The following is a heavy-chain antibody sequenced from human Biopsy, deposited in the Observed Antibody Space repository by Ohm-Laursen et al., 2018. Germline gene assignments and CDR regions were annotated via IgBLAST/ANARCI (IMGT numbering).Heavy chain of an antibody. J-gene: IGHJ4*02. CDR2: INPNSGDT. D-gene: IGHD6-13*01. CDR3: ARMEQPHDY. V-gene: IGHV1-2*06. CDR1: GYPFSNYY. Sequence: SVEVSCKASGYPFSNYYLFWVRQAPGQGLEWMGRINPNSGDTVFARNFQGRVTMTRDTAISTVYMDLRNLRPDDTAVYFCARMEQPHDYWGQGTLVTVSS.